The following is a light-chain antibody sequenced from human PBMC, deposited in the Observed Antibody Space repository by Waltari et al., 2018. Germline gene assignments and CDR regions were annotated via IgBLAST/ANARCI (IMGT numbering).Light chain of an antibody. V-gene: IGKV3-11*01. J-gene: IGKJ3*01. Sequence: IVVTQSPATLSLSPGDRAPLSCRASQSVSSYLAWYQQKPGQAPRLLISDASNRATGIPARFSGSGSGTDFTLTISSLEPEDFAVYYCQQRSNWPPAFGPGTKVDIK. CDR3: QQRSNWPPA. CDR2: DAS. CDR1: QSVSSY.